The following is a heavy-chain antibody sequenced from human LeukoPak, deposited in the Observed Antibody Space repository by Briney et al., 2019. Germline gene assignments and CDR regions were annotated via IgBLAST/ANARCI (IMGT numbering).Heavy chain of an antibody. CDR1: GGSFSGYY. J-gene: IGHJ4*02. CDR3: ARTAMTYVRIDY. D-gene: IGHD5-18*01. Sequence: SETLSLTCAVYGGSFSGYYWSWIRQPPGKGLEWIGEINHSGSTNYNPSLKSRVTISVDTSKNQFSLKLSSVTAADTAVYYCARTAMTYVRIDYWGQGTLVTVSS. V-gene: IGHV4-34*01. CDR2: INHSGST.